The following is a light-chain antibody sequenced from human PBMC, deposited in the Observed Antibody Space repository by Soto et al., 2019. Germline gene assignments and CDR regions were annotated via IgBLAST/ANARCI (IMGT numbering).Light chain of an antibody. CDR1: SNDVGLYNY. Sequence: QSALTQPASVSGSPGQSITISCTGSSNDVGLYNYVSWYQQHPGKAPKLVISDVTNRPSGVSDRFSGSKSGNTAFLTISGLQAEGEADYYCSSYTITATLFGRGTKLTVL. CDR3: SSYTITATL. J-gene: IGLJ2*01. V-gene: IGLV2-14*03. CDR2: DVT.